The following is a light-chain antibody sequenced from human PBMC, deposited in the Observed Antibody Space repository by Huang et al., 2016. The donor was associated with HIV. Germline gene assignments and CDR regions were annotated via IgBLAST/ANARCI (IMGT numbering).Light chain of an antibody. V-gene: IGKV1-9*01. J-gene: IGKJ3*01. CDR2: DAS. Sequence: QLTQSPSSLSAAIGDRVTIACRASHDINTYLAWYQQKPGRDPKLLIYDASTLQTGVTSRFRGFGSETAFSLTITSLQPDDFAVYYCQQLSAYPLSFGPGTTVD. CDR3: QQLSAYPLS. CDR1: HDINTY.